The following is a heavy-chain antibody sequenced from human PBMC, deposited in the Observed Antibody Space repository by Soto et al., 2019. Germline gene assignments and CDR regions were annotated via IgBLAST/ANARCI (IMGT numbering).Heavy chain of an antibody. CDR3: ARRVVAATLDYSYYYMDV. J-gene: IGHJ6*03. CDR1: GGSISSYY. V-gene: IGHV4-59*01. CDR2: IYYSGST. Sequence: PSETLSLTCTVSGGSISSYYWSWIRQPPGKGLEWIGYIYYSGSTNYNPSLKSRVTISVDTSKNQFSLKLSSVTAADTAVYYCARRVVAATLDYSYYYMDVWGKATTVTVSS. D-gene: IGHD2-15*01.